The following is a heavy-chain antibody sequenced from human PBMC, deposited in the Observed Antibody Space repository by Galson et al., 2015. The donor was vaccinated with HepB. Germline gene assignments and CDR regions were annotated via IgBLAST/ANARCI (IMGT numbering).Heavy chain of an antibody. V-gene: IGHV1-3*01. J-gene: IGHJ4*02. D-gene: IGHD1-1*01. CDR2: INGGYGNT. Sequence: SVKVSCKASGYSFISYAIHWVRQAPGQRLEWMGWINGGYGNTKFSQKFQGRVTFTRDTSASTAYMELSSLRSEDTAVYYCAKVARYNWNDVVFGNWGQGTLVTVSS. CDR3: AKVARYNWNDVVFGN. CDR1: GYSFISYA.